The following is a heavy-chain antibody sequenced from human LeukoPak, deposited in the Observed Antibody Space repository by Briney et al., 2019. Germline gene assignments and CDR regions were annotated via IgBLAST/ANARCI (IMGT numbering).Heavy chain of an antibody. J-gene: IGHJ4*02. CDR3: ARGGGYGLNDY. Sequence: SETLSLTCTVSGGSIGTYYWSWVRQSPGKGLEWIGYIYYSGSTNYNPPLKSRVTISVDTSKNQFSLKLSSVTAADTAVYYCARGGGYGLNDYWGQGTLVTVSS. CDR1: GGSIGTYY. V-gene: IGHV4-59*08. CDR2: IYYSGST. D-gene: IGHD5-12*01.